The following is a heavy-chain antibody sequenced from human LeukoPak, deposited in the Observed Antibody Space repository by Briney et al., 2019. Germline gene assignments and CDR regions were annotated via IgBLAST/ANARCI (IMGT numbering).Heavy chain of an antibody. Sequence: SVKVSCKASGGTFSSYAISWVRQAPGQGLEWMGGIIPIFGTANYAQKFQGRVTITADKSTSTAYMELSSLRSEDTAVYYCAREGPYGDHGGNWFDPWGQGTLVTVSS. V-gene: IGHV1-69*06. D-gene: IGHD4-17*01. CDR2: IIPIFGTA. CDR3: AREGPYGDHGGNWFDP. J-gene: IGHJ5*02. CDR1: GGTFSSYA.